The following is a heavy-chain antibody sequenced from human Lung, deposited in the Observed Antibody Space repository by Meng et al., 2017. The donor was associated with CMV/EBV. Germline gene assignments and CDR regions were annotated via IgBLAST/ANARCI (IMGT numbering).Heavy chain of an antibody. J-gene: IGHJ5*01. CDR2: IKPSDGSP. Sequence: ASXXVSXKASGYTFSIYYIHWVRQAPGQGLEWMGTIKPSDGSPIQIQRFQGRLTMTRDTSTSTVYMELSSLRSEDTAVYYCARGGVTSVRGLDSWGQGTVVTVSS. CDR1: GYTFSIYY. V-gene: IGHV1-46*01. CDR3: ARGGVTSVRGLDS. D-gene: IGHD3-10*01.